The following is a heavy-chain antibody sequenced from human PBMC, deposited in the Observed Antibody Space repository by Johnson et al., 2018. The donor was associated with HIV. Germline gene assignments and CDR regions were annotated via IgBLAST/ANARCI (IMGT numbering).Heavy chain of an antibody. Sequence: DVQLVESGGGLIQPGGSLRLSCAASGFTFDNYAMHWVRQAPGKGLEWVSGLTWNSDTIAYVDSVKGRFTISRDSAKKSLYLQMNSLRAEDTAVYYCARDWGWELDGGAFDIWGQGTMVTVSS. D-gene: IGHD1-26*01. V-gene: IGHV3-9*01. CDR3: ARDWGWELDGGAFDI. J-gene: IGHJ3*02. CDR1: GFTFDNYA. CDR2: LTWNSDTI.